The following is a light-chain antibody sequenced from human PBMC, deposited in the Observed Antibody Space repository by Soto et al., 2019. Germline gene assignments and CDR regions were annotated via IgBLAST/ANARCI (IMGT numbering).Light chain of an antibody. V-gene: IGKV1-5*03. J-gene: IGKJ1*01. Sequence: DIQMTQSPSTLSGSVGDSVTINCRASQTISSWLAWYQQKPGKAPKLLIYKASTLKSGVPSRFSGSGSGTEFTLTISSLQPDDFATYYYQQYNSYSQTFGQGTKVDIK. CDR1: QTISSW. CDR2: KAS. CDR3: QQYNSYSQT.